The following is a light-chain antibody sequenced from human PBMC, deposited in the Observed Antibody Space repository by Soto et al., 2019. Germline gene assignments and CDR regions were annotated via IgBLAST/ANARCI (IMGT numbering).Light chain of an antibody. CDR3: QQYNNVPIT. J-gene: IGKJ5*01. Sequence: DIQMTQSPSSLSASVGDRVTITCQASQDIGNYLNWYKQKPGKPPKLLIYDASNSETGVPSRFSGSGSGTDFTFTISSLQPEDFATYYCQQYNNVPITFAQGTRLEIK. V-gene: IGKV1-33*01. CDR1: QDIGNY. CDR2: DAS.